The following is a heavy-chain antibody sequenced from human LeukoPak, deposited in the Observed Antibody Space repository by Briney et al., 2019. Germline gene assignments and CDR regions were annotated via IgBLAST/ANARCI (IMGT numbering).Heavy chain of an antibody. V-gene: IGHV4-59*08. Sequence: SETLSLTCTVSGGSISGFYWSWIRQPPGKGLEWIGYIYSSGSTNSNPSLKSRVSISVDSSKNQFSLKLTSVTATDTAVYYCARRFESSGWVDYWGQGTLVTVSS. CDR2: IYSSGST. J-gene: IGHJ4*02. CDR1: GGSISGFY. D-gene: IGHD6-19*01. CDR3: ARRFESSGWVDY.